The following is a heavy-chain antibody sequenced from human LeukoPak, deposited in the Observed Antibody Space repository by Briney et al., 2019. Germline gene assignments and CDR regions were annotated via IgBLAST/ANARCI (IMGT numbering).Heavy chain of an antibody. CDR3: ARDRNYDSSGSLGY. V-gene: IGHV3-23*01. Sequence: GGSLRLSCAASGFTFSSYATSWARQAPGKGLEWISGISGSGGNTYYADSVKGRFTISRDISKNTLYLQMNSLRGEDTAVYYCARDRNYDSSGSLGYWGQGTLVTVSS. J-gene: IGHJ4*02. CDR2: ISGSGGNT. D-gene: IGHD3-22*01. CDR1: GFTFSSYA.